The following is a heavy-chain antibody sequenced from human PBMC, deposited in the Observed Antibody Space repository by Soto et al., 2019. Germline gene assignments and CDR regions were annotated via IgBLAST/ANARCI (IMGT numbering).Heavy chain of an antibody. V-gene: IGHV1-69*01. Sequence: QVQLVQSGAEVKKPGSSVKVSCKACGGTFSSYAISWVRQAPGQGLEWMGGIIPIFGTANYAQKFQGRVTITADESTSTAYMELSSLRSEDTAVYYCARDTAVVSGTYYYGMDVWGQGTTVTVS. CDR2: IIPIFGTA. D-gene: IGHD2-21*02. J-gene: IGHJ6*02. CDR3: ARDTAVVSGTYYYGMDV. CDR1: GGTFSSYA.